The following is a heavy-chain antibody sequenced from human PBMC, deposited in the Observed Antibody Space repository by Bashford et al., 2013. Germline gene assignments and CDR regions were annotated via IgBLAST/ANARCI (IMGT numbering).Heavy chain of an antibody. CDR2: MNPNSGNT. CDR3: ARGLGSGWYYYYYGMDV. Sequence: WVRQAPGQGLEWMGWMNPNSGNTGYAQKFQGRVTMTRNTSISTAYMELSSLRSEDTAVYYCARGLGSGWYYYYYGMDVWGPRDHGHRLL. J-gene: IGHJ6*01. V-gene: IGHV1-8*01. D-gene: IGHD6-19*01.